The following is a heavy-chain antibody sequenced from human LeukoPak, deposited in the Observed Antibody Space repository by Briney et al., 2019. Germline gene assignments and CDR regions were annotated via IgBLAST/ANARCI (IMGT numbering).Heavy chain of an antibody. CDR2: IYYSGST. D-gene: IGHD3-3*01. CDR3: ARRSAFITIFGVNEDY. Sequence: PSETLSLTCTVSGGSISSSSYYRGWIRQPPGKGLEWIGSIYYSGSTYCNPSLKSRVTISVDTSKNQFSLKLSSVTAADTAVYYCARRSAFITIFGVNEDYWGQGTLVTVSS. CDR1: GGSISSSSYY. J-gene: IGHJ4*02. V-gene: IGHV4-39*01.